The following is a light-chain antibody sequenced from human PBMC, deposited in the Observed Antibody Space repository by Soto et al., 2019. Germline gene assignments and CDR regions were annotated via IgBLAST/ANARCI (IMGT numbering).Light chain of an antibody. J-gene: IGKJ3*01. Sequence: LTQSPAILSFSPGERATLSCTASQSVDTYIAWHQQTPEQPPRLLIHDTTHRASGVPARFRGSGSGTDLTLTITSLEPEYFAVYFCQQRRNWVSFGPGTRL. CDR2: DTT. CDR3: QQRRNWVS. CDR1: QSVDTY. V-gene: IGKV3-11*01.